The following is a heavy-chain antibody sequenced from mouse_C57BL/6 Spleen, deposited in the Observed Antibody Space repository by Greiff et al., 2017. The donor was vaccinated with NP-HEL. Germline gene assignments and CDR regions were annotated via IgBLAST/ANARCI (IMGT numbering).Heavy chain of an antibody. J-gene: IGHJ2*01. V-gene: IGHV5-16*01. Sequence: EVMLVESEGGLVQPGSSMKLSCTASGFTFSDYYMAWVRQVPEKGLEWVANINYDGSSTYYLDSLKSRFIISRDNAKNILYLQMSSLKSEDTATYYCARGLWSAGNYFDYWGQGTTLTVAS. CDR3: ARGLWSAGNYFDY. D-gene: IGHD1-1*02. CDR2: INYDGSST. CDR1: GFTFSDYY.